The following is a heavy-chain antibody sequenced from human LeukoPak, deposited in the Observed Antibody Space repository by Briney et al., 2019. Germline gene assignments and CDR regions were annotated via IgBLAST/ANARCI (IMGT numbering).Heavy chain of an antibody. Sequence: VASVKVSCKASGYTFTSYGISWVRQAPGQGLEWMGWTSAYNGNTNCAQKLQGRVTMTTDTSTSTAYMELRSLRSDDTAVYYCARNRGSGWVLGSYYFDYWGQGTLVTVSS. CDR3: ARNRGSGWVLGSYYFDY. D-gene: IGHD6-19*01. CDR2: TSAYNGNT. V-gene: IGHV1-18*01. CDR1: GYTFTSYG. J-gene: IGHJ4*02.